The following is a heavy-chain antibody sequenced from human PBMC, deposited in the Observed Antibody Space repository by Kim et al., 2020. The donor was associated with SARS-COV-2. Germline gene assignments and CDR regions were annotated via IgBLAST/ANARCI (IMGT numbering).Heavy chain of an antibody. Sequence: GTTEYAASVKGRFTISRDDYKSIAYLQMNSLKTEDTAVYYCTRAKGYGDYWGQGTLVTVSS. CDR3: TRAKGYGDY. J-gene: IGHJ4*02. V-gene: IGHV3-49*02. CDR2: GTT. D-gene: IGHD6-13*01.